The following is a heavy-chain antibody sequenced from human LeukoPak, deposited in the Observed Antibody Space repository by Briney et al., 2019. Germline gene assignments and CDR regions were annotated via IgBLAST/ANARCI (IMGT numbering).Heavy chain of an antibody. Sequence: ASVTVSCKTSGYTFTSYAINWVRQATGQGLEWMGWMNPDSANTGFAQKFQGRLTLTRNTSTRAAYMELSSLTSEDTAVYYCGRGGEMATINYWGQGTLVTVSS. CDR3: GRGGEMATINY. J-gene: IGHJ4*02. V-gene: IGHV1-8*01. D-gene: IGHD5-24*01. CDR1: GYTFTSYA. CDR2: MNPDSANT.